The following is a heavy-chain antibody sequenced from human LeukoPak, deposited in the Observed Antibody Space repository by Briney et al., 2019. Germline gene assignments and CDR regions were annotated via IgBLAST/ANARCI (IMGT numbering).Heavy chain of an antibody. J-gene: IGHJ6*02. CDR2: INSDGSST. CDR1: GFTFSSAW. Sequence: GQSLSLAWAASGFTFSSAWMHWVRQTQGKGLVWVSRINSDGSSTNYADSVKGRFTISRDNAKNMVNLQMNSLRAEDTAIYYCTRDYSYAMAVWGQGTTVTVSS. CDR3: TRDYSYAMAV. V-gene: IGHV3-74*01. D-gene: IGHD2-21*01.